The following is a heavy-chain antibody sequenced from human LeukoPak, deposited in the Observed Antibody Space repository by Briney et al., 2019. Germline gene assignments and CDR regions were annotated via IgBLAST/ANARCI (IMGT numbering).Heavy chain of an antibody. CDR1: GYTFTNHY. CDR2: INPSGGTT. CDR3: ARDPGHYYDSSGYYLGHWFDP. Sequence: ASVKVSCKASGYTFTNHYMHWVRQAPRQGLEWMGIINPSGGTTNYAQKFQGRVTMTTDTSTSTAYMELRSLRSDDTAVYYCARDPGHYYDSSGYYLGHWFDPWGQGTLVTVSS. D-gene: IGHD3-22*01. J-gene: IGHJ5*02. V-gene: IGHV1-46*01.